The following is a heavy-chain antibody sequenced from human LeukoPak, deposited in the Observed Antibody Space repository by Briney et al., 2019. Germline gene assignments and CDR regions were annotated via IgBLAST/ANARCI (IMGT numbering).Heavy chain of an antibody. V-gene: IGHV3-11*04. CDR1: GFTFSDYY. Sequence: GGSLRLSCAASGFTFSDYYMLWIRQAPGKGLEWVSYISSSSSTIYYADSVKGRFTISRDNAKNSLYLQMNSLRAEDTAVYYCATPWEYWGQGTLVTVSS. J-gene: IGHJ4*02. CDR3: ATPWEY. D-gene: IGHD1-26*01. CDR2: ISSSSSTI.